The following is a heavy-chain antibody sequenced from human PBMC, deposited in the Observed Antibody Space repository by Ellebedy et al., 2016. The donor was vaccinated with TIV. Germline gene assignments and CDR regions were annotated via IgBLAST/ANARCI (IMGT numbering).Heavy chain of an antibody. J-gene: IGHJ4*02. CDR1: GFTFSSYA. V-gene: IGHV3-64D*06. Sequence: PGGSLRLSCSASGFTFSSYAMHWVRQAPGKGLEYVSAIVRTWGSTYYADSVKGRFTISRDNSKNTLYLQMSSMRPEDTAVYYCVKAWGDWGQGTLVTVSS. CDR2: IVRTWGST. D-gene: IGHD3-16*01. CDR3: VKAWGD.